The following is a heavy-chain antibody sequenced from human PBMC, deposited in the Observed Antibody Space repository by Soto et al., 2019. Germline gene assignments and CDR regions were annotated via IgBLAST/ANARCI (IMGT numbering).Heavy chain of an antibody. CDR3: ARSAIPRGGWFRP. CDR2: IYASGST. Sequence: SETLSLTCNVSDDSLSTYYWSWIRQPAGKGLEWIGRIYASGSTNYNPSLKSRVSMSVDTSKKQFSLKMISVTAADTAIYSCARSAIPRGGWFRPWGQGVLVTVSS. J-gene: IGHJ5*02. CDR1: DDSLSTYY. D-gene: IGHD2-21*01. V-gene: IGHV4-4*07.